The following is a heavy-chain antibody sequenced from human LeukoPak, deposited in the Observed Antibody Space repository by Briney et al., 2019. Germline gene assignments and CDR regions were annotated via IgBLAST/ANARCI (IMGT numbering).Heavy chain of an antibody. D-gene: IGHD2-2*01. CDR1: RFTFSSYV. J-gene: IGHJ4*02. Sequence: PGGSLRLSCAASRFTFSSYVMHWVRQAPGEGLEWVAFISYDGSNTYYADSVKGRFTISRDISTDTLWLQMDSLRTEDTAVYYCAKGPLRGTAAAVDYWGQGTLVTVSS. CDR3: AKGPLRGTAAAVDY. V-gene: IGHV3-30-3*01. CDR2: ISYDGSNT.